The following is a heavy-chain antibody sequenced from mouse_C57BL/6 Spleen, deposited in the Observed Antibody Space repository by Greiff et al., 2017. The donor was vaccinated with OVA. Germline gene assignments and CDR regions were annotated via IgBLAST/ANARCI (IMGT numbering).Heavy chain of an antibody. D-gene: IGHD1-1*01. V-gene: IGHV1-78*01. CDR1: GYTFTDHT. CDR2: IYPRDGST. J-gene: IGHJ3*01. Sequence: QVQLQQSDAELVKPGASVKISCKVSGYTFTDHTIHWMKQRPEQGLEWIGYIYPRDGSTKYNEKFKGKATLTADKSSSTAYMQLNSLTSEDSAVYFWAVYYYGSSYGFAYWGQGTLVTVSA. CDR3: AVYYYGSSYGFAY.